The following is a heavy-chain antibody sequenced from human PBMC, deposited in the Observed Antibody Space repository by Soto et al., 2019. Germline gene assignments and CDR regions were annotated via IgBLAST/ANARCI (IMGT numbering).Heavy chain of an antibody. CDR2: IYSSGNT. CDR1: GGSITSYY. Sequence: QVQLQESGPGLVKPSETLSLTCTVSGGSITSYYWNWIRQPPGKGLEWIGYIYSSGNTNYNPSLKCRVTMSLDTSKNQVSLNVTSVTAADTAVYYCAATPRYWGQGRLVTVSS. V-gene: IGHV4-59*01. J-gene: IGHJ4*02. CDR3: AATPRY. D-gene: IGHD2-15*01.